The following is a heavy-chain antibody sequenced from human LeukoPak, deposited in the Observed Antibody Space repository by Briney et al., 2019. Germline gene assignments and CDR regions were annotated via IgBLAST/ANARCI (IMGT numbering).Heavy chain of an antibody. CDR1: GFTFGDYA. J-gene: IGHJ4*02. V-gene: IGHV3-49*04. CDR3: TRDNLNDYVWGCYRPSLYYFDY. CDR2: IRSKAYGGTT. Sequence: PGRSLRLSCTASGFTFGDYAMSWVRQAPGKGLEWVGFIRSKAYGGTTEYAASVKGRFTISRDDSKSIAYLQMNSLKTEDTAVYYCTRDNLNDYVWGCYRPSLYYFDYWGQGTLGTVSS. D-gene: IGHD3-16*02.